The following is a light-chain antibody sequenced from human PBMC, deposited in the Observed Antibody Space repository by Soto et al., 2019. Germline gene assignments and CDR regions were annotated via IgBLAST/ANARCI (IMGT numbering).Light chain of an antibody. Sequence: EIVLTQSPGTLSLSPGERATLSCRASQSVSSSYLAWYQQKPGQAPRLLIYGASSRAAGIPDRFSGSGSGTDSTLTISRLEPEDFAVYFCQQYGSSPGYTFGQGSKVEIK. V-gene: IGKV3-20*01. CDR2: GAS. CDR1: QSVSSSY. CDR3: QQYGSSPGYT. J-gene: IGKJ2*01.